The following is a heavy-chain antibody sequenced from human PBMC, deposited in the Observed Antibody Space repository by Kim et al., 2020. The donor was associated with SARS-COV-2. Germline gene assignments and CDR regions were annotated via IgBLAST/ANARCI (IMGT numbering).Heavy chain of an antibody. D-gene: IGHD4-17*01. Sequence: GGSLRLSGAASGFPFSRYNMNWVRQVPGQGLEWISCITTRSGVTYYADSVRGRLTSSRDNAKNSLYLQIHSLTAEDTAIYYCMTTLLTTLFVPSGQGTRV. V-gene: IGHV3-48*01. CDR2: ITTRSGVT. CDR1: GFPFSRYN. J-gene: IGHJ5*02. CDR3: MTTLLTTLFVP.